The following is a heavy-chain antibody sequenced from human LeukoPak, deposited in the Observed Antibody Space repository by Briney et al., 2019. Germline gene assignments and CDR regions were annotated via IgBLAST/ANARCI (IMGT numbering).Heavy chain of an antibody. J-gene: IGHJ5*02. CDR2: IYSSGST. CDR1: CDSISSYY. Sequence: PSETLSLTCTVSCDSISSYYWSWIRQPAAKGLEWIGRIYSSGSTNYNPSLESRVTISVDNSKNQFSLNLRSVTAADTALYYCAKQLGGWFDPWGQGTLVTVSS. D-gene: IGHD3-16*01. V-gene: IGHV4-4*07. CDR3: AKQLGGWFDP.